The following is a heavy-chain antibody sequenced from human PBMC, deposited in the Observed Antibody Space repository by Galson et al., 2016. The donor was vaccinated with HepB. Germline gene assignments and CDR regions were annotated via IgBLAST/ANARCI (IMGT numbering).Heavy chain of an antibody. Sequence: SVKVSCKASGYTFTSYGISWVRQAPGQGLEWMGWISGYNGNTNYAQKLQDRVTMTRDTSTSTAYMELRSLRSDDTAVYYCARDPVIVVEVAAIHYYGMDVWGQGTTVTV. J-gene: IGHJ6*02. V-gene: IGHV1-18*04. D-gene: IGHD2-15*01. CDR1: GYTFTSYG. CDR2: ISGYNGNT. CDR3: ARDPVIVVEVAAIHYYGMDV.